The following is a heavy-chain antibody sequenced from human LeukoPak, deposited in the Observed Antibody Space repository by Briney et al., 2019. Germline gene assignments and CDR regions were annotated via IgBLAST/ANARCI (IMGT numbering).Heavy chain of an antibody. J-gene: IGHJ4*02. D-gene: IGHD3-22*01. CDR1: GYTFTSYY. V-gene: IGHV1-46*01. Sequence: ASVKVSCKASGYTFTSYYMHWVRQAPGQGLEWMVIINPSGGSTSYAQKFQGRVTMTRDMSTSTVYMELSSLRSEETAVYYCARDAPDSSGYSVFGYWGQGTLVTVSS. CDR3: ARDAPDSSGYSVFGY. CDR2: INPSGGST.